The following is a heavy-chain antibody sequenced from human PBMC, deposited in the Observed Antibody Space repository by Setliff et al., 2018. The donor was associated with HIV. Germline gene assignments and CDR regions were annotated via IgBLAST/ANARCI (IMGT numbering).Heavy chain of an antibody. J-gene: IGHJ4*02. CDR2: IYYSGTT. V-gene: IGHV4-39*01. CDR3: ASRPYSYDYSGRVFDF. Sequence: PSETLSLTCTVSGASIRTGSYYWGLIRQPPGKGLEWIGTIYYSGTTYYNPSVKSRVTISVDTSKNQFSLNLTSVTATDPAVYYCASRPYSYDYSGRVFDFWGQGARVAVS. D-gene: IGHD3-22*01. CDR1: GASIRTGSYY.